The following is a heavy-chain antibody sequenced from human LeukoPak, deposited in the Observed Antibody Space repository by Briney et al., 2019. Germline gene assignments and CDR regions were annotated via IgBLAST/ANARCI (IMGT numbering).Heavy chain of an antibody. CDR3: ARDPPNNGYDFDY. CDR1: GFNYSAYN. Sequence: PGGSLRLSCAAPGFNYSAYNMNWVRQAPGKGLEWVASITSSSAYIYYGDSVKGQVRISRDNAKNSLYLQMTALIAEDTAVYYCARDPPNNGYDFDYWGQGILVTVSS. J-gene: IGHJ4*02. V-gene: IGHV3-21*01. D-gene: IGHD3-22*01. CDR2: ITSSSAYI.